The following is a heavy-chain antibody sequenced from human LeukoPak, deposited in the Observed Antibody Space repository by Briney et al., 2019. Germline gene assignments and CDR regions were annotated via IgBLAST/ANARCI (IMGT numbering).Heavy chain of an antibody. V-gene: IGHV1-69*13. J-gene: IGHJ2*01. CDR3: ASSLAYDSSGYPYWYFDL. CDR2: IIPIFGTA. D-gene: IGHD3-22*01. CDR1: GGTFSSYA. Sequence: ASVKVSCKASGGTFSSYAISWVRQAPGQGLEWMGGIIPIFGTANYAQKFQGRVTITADESTSTAYMELSSLRSEDTAVYYCASSLAYDSSGYPYWYFDLWGRGTLVTVSS.